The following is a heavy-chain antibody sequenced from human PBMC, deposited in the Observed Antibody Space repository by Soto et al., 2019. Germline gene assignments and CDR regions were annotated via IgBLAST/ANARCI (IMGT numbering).Heavy chain of an antibody. CDR2: INAAIGNT. CDR3: ARGITLPTPLDY. V-gene: IGHV1-3*01. Sequence: ASVKVSCKASGYTFTNSAMHWVRQAPGQRLEWMGWINAAIGNTKYSQKFQGRVTITRDTSASTAYMELSSLRSEDTAVYYCARGITLPTPLDYWGQGTLVTVSS. D-gene: IGHD1-20*01. J-gene: IGHJ4*02. CDR1: GYTFTNSA.